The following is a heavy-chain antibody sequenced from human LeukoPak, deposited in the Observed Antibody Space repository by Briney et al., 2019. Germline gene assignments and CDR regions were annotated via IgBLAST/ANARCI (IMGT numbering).Heavy chain of an antibody. CDR3: ATKAGNFQERVSLAY. D-gene: IGHD1-1*01. V-gene: IGHV3-23*01. Sequence: GGSLRLSCAASGFTFSSYAMIWVRQAPGKGLEWLSAISVNGGSAYYADSVKGRFTISRDNSRNTLYLQMNSLSPEDAALYYCATKAGNFQERVSLAYWGQGTLVTVSS. J-gene: IGHJ4*02. CDR2: ISVNGGSA. CDR1: GFTFSSYA.